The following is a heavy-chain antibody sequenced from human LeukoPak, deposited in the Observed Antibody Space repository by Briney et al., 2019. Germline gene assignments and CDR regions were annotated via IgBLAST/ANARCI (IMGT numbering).Heavy chain of an antibody. D-gene: IGHD2-21*02. Sequence: PSETLSLTCTVSGGSISRGGYYWGWIRQHPGKGLEGIGYIYYSGSTYYNPSLKSRVTISVDTSKNQFSLKLSSVTAADTAVYYCARVLSAYCGGDCYDDAFDIWGQGTMVTVSS. V-gene: IGHV4-31*03. CDR3: ARVLSAYCGGDCYDDAFDI. J-gene: IGHJ3*02. CDR2: IYYSGST. CDR1: GGSISRGGYY.